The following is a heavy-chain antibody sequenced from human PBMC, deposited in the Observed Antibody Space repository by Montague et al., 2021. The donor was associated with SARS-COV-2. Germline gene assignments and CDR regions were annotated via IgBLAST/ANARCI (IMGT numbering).Heavy chain of an antibody. V-gene: IGHV4-39*01. CDR1: GGSISGSNYY. J-gene: IGHJ6*03. CDR2: IHYSGST. Sequence: SETLSLTCTVSGGSISGSNYYWGWIRQPPGKGLEWIGTIHYSGSTYYKPSLKSRVTTSIDTSKNQFSLKLSSVTAADTAVYYCARGDFGVVIIPYYYYYMDVWGKGTTVTVSS. CDR3: ARGDFGVVIIPYYYYYMDV. D-gene: IGHD3-3*01.